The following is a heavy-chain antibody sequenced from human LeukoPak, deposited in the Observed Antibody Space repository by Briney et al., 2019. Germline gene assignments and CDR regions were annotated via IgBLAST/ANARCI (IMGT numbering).Heavy chain of an antibody. J-gene: IGHJ4*02. CDR1: GFSLKSGGMC. V-gene: IGHV2-70*11. CDR2: IDWDDDR. CDR3: ARTDSTTLPVLTFFDY. Sequence: SGPALAKPTHTLTLTCTFSGFSLKSGGMCGGWIRQPPGKALEWLARIDWDDDRYYNTSLKTRLTISKDTSTNQVFLTLTNMDPADTATYYCARTDSTTLPVLTFFDYWGQGKLVSVSS. D-gene: IGHD1-1*01.